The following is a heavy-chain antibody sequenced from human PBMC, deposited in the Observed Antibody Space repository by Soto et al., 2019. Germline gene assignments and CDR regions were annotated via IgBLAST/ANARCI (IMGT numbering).Heavy chain of an antibody. CDR2: IVVGSGNT. CDR1: GFTFTSSA. CDR3: AAARLRYFDWFHDY. D-gene: IGHD3-9*01. J-gene: IGHJ4*02. Sequence: PSVKVSCKASGFTFTSSAVQWVRQARGQRLEWIGWIVVGSGNTNYAQKFQERVTITRDMSTSTAYMELSSLRSEDTAVYYCAAARLRYFDWFHDYWGQGTLVTVSS. V-gene: IGHV1-58*01.